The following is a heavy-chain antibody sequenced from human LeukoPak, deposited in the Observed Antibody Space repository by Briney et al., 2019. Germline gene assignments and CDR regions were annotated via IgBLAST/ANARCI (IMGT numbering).Heavy chain of an antibody. CDR1: GFTFSDYY. Sequence: GGSLRLSCAASGFTFSDYYMSWIRQASGKGLEWVSYISSSGSTIYYADSVKGRFTISRDNAKNSLYLQMNSLRAEDTAVYYCVGRGASYGDYVSDFDYWGQGTLVTVSS. CDR2: ISSSGSTI. J-gene: IGHJ4*02. V-gene: IGHV3-11*01. CDR3: VGRGASYGDYVSDFDY. D-gene: IGHD4-17*01.